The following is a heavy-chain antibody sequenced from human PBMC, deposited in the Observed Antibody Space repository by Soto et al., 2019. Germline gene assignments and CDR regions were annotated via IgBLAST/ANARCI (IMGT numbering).Heavy chain of an antibody. Sequence: LSLTCSVSGRSMSSNYWSWIRQSPDKGLEWLGYVFYGGTDYNPSLGGRVSMSVETSKSQFSLKLTSVTVADTAVDYCASYRGALYFESWGPGILVTVSS. J-gene: IGHJ4*02. CDR3: ASYRGALYFES. V-gene: IGHV4-59*01. CDR2: VFYGGT. D-gene: IGHD3-16*01. CDR1: GRSMSSNY.